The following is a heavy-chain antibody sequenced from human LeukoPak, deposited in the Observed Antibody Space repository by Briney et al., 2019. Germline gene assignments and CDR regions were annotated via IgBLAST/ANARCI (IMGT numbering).Heavy chain of an antibody. V-gene: IGHV1-2*06. CDR1: GYTFTKYY. Sequence: ASVKVSCKASGYTFTKYYMFWVRQAPGQGLEWMGRINPSSGGTDYAQKFQGRVTMTRDTSISTAHMELSRLRSDDTAMYYCARGYCSGGSCYSVVNWFDPWGQGTLVTVSS. J-gene: IGHJ5*02. D-gene: IGHD2-15*01. CDR2: INPSSGGT. CDR3: ARGYCSGGSCYSVVNWFDP.